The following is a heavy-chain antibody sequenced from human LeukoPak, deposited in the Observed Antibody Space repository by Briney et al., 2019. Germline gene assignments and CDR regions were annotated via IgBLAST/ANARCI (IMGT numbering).Heavy chain of an antibody. D-gene: IGHD1-26*01. Sequence: ASVKVSCTASGYTFTSYGISWVRQAPGQGLEWMGWISAYNGNTNYAQKLQGRVTMTTDTSTSTAYMELRSLRYDDTAVYYCAREVNRPWGLGRSRFDYWGQGTLVTVSS. CDR2: ISAYNGNT. J-gene: IGHJ4*02. CDR3: AREVNRPWGLGRSRFDY. CDR1: GYTFTSYG. V-gene: IGHV1-18*01.